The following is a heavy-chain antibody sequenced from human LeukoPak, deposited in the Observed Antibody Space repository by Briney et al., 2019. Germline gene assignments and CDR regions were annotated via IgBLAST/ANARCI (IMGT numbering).Heavy chain of an antibody. Sequence: ASVKVSCKASGYILTDYYMHWVRQAPGQGLEWMGWINPNSGDTNYAQKFQGRVTMTRDTSISTVYMELRRLRYDDTAAYYCARGPLEYCSGGTCYSGRNWFDPWGQGTLVTVSS. CDR1: GYILTDYY. V-gene: IGHV1-2*02. J-gene: IGHJ5*02. D-gene: IGHD2-15*01. CDR2: INPNSGDT. CDR3: ARGPLEYCSGGTCYSGRNWFDP.